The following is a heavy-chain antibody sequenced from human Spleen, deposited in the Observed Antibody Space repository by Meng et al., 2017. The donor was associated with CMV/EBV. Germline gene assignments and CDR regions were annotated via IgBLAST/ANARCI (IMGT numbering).Heavy chain of an antibody. J-gene: IGHJ4*02. CDR2: ISWDGGIT. Sequence: GGSLRLSCAASGFTFDDYAMHWVRQAPGKGLEWVSLISWDGGITYYADSVKGRFTISRDNSKNTLYLQMNSLRAEDTAVYYCAKYSSSWYFDYWGQGTLVTVSS. CDR1: GFTFDDYA. D-gene: IGHD6-13*01. V-gene: IGHV3-43D*04. CDR3: AKYSSSWYFDY.